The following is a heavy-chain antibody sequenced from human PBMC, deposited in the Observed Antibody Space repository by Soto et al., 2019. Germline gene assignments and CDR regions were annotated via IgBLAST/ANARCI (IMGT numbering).Heavy chain of an antibody. CDR1: GYTFTSNS. D-gene: IGHD5-18*01. CDR3: AADRLETAIIRVFAY. J-gene: IGHJ4*02. V-gene: IGHV1-18*04. CDR2: INVYNGNT. Sequence: ASVKVSCKASGYTFTSNSIGWVRQAPGQGLEWMGWINVYNGNTKYAQQLQGRVTLTTDTSTSTAYMDLRSLRSDDTAVYYCAADRLETAIIRVFAYWGQGTLVTV.